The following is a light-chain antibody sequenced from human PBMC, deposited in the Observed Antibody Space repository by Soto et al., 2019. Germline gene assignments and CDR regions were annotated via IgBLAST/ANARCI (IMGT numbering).Light chain of an antibody. CDR3: GTWDSSQSAV. Sequence: QSVLTQPPSASATPGQRVTISCSGSSSKIGSNTVNWYQQLPGTAPKLLIYSNNQRPSGVPDRFSGSKSGTSASLAISGLQSEDEAEYYCGTWDSSQSAVFGGGTKVTV. CDR1: SSKIGSNT. CDR2: SNN. J-gene: IGLJ2*01. V-gene: IGLV1-44*01.